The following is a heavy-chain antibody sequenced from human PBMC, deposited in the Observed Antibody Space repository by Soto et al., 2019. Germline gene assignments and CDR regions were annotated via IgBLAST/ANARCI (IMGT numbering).Heavy chain of an antibody. CDR3: ARDLYDFWSGYPLNWFDP. D-gene: IGHD3-3*01. CDR1: GFTFSSYS. V-gene: IGHV3-21*01. Sequence: GGSLRLSCAASGFTFSSYSMNWVRQAPGKGLEWVSSISSSSSYIYYADSVKGRFTISRDNAKNSLYLQMNSLRAEDTAVYYCARDLYDFWSGYPLNWFDPWGQGTLVTVSS. CDR2: ISSSSSYI. J-gene: IGHJ5*02.